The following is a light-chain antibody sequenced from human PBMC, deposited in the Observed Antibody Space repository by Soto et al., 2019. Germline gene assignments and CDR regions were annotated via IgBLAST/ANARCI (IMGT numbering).Light chain of an antibody. J-gene: IGKJ4*01. CDR2: DAS. V-gene: IGKV3D-20*02. CDR1: QSVSSSY. CDR3: HQRSSWPLT. Sequence: EIGLTQSTGTLSLSAGERATLSCRASQSVSSSYLAWYQQKHGQAPRLLIYDASHRATGIPARFGGSGYGTDFTLTISNLETEDFAVYYCHQRSSWPLTFGGGTKVDIK.